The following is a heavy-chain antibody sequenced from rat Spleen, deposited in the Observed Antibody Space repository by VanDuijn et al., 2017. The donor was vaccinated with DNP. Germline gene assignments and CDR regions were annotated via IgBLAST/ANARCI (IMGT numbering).Heavy chain of an antibody. V-gene: IGHV5-25*01. D-gene: IGHD1-11*01. CDR3: ARHVEGLFDY. Sequence: EVQLVESGGGPVQPGRSLKLSCVASGFIFSNYWMGWVRQAPTRGLEWVASISYDGGNTYYRDSVKGRFTISRDNAKSTLYLQMDSLRSEDTATYYCARHVEGLFDYWGQGVMVTVSS. CDR2: ISYDGGNT. CDR1: GFIFSNYW. J-gene: IGHJ2*01.